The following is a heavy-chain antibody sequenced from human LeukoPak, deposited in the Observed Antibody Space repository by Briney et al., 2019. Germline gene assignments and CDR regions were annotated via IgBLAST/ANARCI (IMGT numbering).Heavy chain of an antibody. CDR1: GFTFSSYV. D-gene: IGHD5-18*01. CDR2: ISYDGSNK. V-gene: IGHV3-30-3*01. Sequence: GGSLRLSCAASGFTFSSYVMHWVRRAPGKGLEWVAVISYDGSNKYYADSVKGRFTISRDNSKNTLYLQMNSLRAEDTAVYYCAREGRGYSLDYWGQGTLVTVSS. CDR3: AREGRGYSLDY. J-gene: IGHJ4*02.